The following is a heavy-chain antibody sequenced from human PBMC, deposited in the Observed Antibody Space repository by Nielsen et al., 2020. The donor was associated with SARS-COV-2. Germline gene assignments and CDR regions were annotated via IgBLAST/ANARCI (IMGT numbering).Heavy chain of an antibody. J-gene: IGHJ1*01. D-gene: IGHD6-13*01. CDR2: IYYSGST. CDR3: ARAGYSSSWYGDYFQH. V-gene: IGHV4-31*03. CDR1: GGSISSGGYY. Sequence: SETLSLTCTVSGGSISSGGYYWSWIRQHPGKGLEWIGYIYYSGSTYYNPSLKSRVTISVDTSKNQFSLKLSSVTAADTAVYYCARAGYSSSWYGDYFQHWGQGTLVTVSS.